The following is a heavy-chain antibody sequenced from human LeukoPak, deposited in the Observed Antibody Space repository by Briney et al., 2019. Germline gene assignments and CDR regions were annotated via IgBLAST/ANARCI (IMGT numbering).Heavy chain of an antibody. V-gene: IGHV4-4*07. CDR1: VHSHSRYH. D-gene: IGHD2-2*01. CDR3: ARLSSNSRYYYYYMDV. CDR2: IYTSGNT. J-gene: IGHJ6*03. Sequence: SDTLSLPCTLSVHSHSRYHWICLPHPAGKGLEGLGRIYTSGNTNYNPSLKSRVIMSVDTSKNQISLKLTSVTAADTAMYYCARLSSNSRYYYYYMDVWGKGTTVTVSS.